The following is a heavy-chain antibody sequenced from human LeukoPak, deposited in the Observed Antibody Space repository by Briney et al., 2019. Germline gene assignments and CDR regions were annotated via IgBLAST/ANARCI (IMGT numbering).Heavy chain of an antibody. D-gene: IGHD3-10*01. V-gene: IGHV3-30*18. CDR2: ILNDGNNK. Sequence: GGSLRLSCAASGFTFSTYAMSWVRQAPGKGLEWVAVILNDGNNKYYADSVKGRFTISRDNSKNTLYLQMNSLRTEDTAVYYCAKEITMLRGVIGPANYWGQGTLVTVSS. J-gene: IGHJ4*02. CDR3: AKEITMLRGVIGPANY. CDR1: GFTFSTYA.